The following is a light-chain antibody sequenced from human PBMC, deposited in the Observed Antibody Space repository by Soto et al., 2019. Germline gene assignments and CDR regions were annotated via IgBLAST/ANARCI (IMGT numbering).Light chain of an antibody. CDR2: GAS. Sequence: EIVLTQSPGTLCLSPGERATLSCRASQSVSSSYLAWNQQKPGQAPRLLIYGASSRATGIPDRFSGSGSGTDFTLTISRLEPEDFAVYYCQQYGSSPPYTFGPGTKVDIK. CDR1: QSVSSSY. V-gene: IGKV3-20*01. CDR3: QQYGSSPPYT. J-gene: IGKJ3*01.